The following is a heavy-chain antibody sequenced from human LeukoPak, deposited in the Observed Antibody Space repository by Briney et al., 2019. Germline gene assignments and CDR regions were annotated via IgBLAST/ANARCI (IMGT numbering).Heavy chain of an antibody. CDR3: ARLGIGVVPSAMLGDYCFDY. Sequence: SETLSLTCTVSGGSISSYYWSWIRQLPGKGLEWIGYIYYSGSTNYNPSLKSRVTISVDTSKNQFSLKLTSVTAADTAVYYCARLGIGVVPSAMLGDYCFDYWGQGTLVTVSS. J-gene: IGHJ4*02. CDR2: IYYSGST. V-gene: IGHV4-59*08. D-gene: IGHD2-2*01. CDR1: GGSISSYY.